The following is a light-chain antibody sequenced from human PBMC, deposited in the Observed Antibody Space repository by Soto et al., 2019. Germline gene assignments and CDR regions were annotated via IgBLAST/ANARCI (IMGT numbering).Light chain of an antibody. CDR3: SAYTARSTLV. Sequence: QSVLTQPASVSGSPGQSITISCTGTSSYIGDYYYVSWFQQHPGKAPKLIIYEVRNRPSGISSRFSGSRSGNTASLTISGLQSEDEGDYYCSAYTARSTLVFGGGTKVTVL. CDR1: SSYIGDYYY. CDR2: EVR. J-gene: IGLJ3*02. V-gene: IGLV2-14*01.